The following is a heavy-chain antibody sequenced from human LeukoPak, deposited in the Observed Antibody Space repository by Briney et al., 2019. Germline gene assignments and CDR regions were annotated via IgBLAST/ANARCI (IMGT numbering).Heavy chain of an antibody. J-gene: IGHJ6*03. Sequence: SETLSLTCTVSGGSISSHYWSWIRQPPGKGLEWTGYIYYSGSTNYNPSLKSRVTISVDTSKNQFSLKLSSVTAADTAVYYCARVGHCSSTSCYHKVYYYYYYMDVWGKGTTVTVSS. CDR3: ARVGHCSSTSCYHKVYYYYYYMDV. CDR1: GGSISSHY. CDR2: IYYSGST. D-gene: IGHD2-2*01. V-gene: IGHV4-59*11.